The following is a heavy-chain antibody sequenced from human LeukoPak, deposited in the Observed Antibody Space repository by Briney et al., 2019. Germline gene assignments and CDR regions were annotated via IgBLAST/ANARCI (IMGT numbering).Heavy chain of an antibody. D-gene: IGHD1-26*01. V-gene: IGHV3-11*04. CDR1: GFSLSDYY. J-gene: IGHJ6*03. CDR2: IGSTI. Sequence: PGGSLRLSCVASGFSLSDYYMSWIRQAPGKGLEWVSYIGSTIYYTDSVKGRFTISRDNAKNSLYLQMNSLRAEDTAVYYCARDRGIVGTTGYYYMDVWGKGTTVTVSS. CDR3: ARDRGIVGTTGYYYMDV.